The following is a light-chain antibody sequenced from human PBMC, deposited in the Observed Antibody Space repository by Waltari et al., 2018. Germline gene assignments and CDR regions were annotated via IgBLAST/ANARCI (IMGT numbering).Light chain of an antibody. CDR2: LNSDGSH. CDR3: HAWRSGILV. CDR1: SGHSDYA. J-gene: IGLJ2*01. V-gene: IGLV4-69*01. Sequence: QLVLTQSPSASASLGASVKLTCTLSSGHSDYAIAWHQQQPGKGPRYLMKLNSDGSHNKGDGIPDRFSGSSSGAERNLTISSLQSEDEADYYCHAWRSGILVFAGGTKLTVL.